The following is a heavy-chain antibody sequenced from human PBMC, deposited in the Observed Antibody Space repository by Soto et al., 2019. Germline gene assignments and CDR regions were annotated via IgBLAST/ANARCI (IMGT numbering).Heavy chain of an antibody. CDR2: VKSKTDGGAT. V-gene: IGHV3-15*01. Sequence: EVQLVESGGDLVKPGGSLRLSCTASGFTFYNTWMSWVRQAPGKGLEWVGRVKSKTDGGATDYNALVRGRFTISRDDSEETLFLQMNSLQTGDTAVYYCTTDRRSGYDPQFDFWGQGTLVTVSS. D-gene: IGHD5-12*01. CDR1: GFTFYNTW. J-gene: IGHJ4*02. CDR3: TTDRRSGYDPQFDF.